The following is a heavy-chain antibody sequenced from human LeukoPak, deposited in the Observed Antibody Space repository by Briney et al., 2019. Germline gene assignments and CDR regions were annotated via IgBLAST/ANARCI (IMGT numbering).Heavy chain of an antibody. Sequence: PSETLSLTCTVSGGSISSYYWSWIRQHPGKGLEWIGYIYYSGSTNYNPSLKSRVTISVDTSKNQFSLKLSSVTAADTAVYYCARHMYSSSWSAAVWGQGTTVTVSS. CDR1: GGSISSYY. D-gene: IGHD6-13*01. CDR2: IYYSGST. V-gene: IGHV4-59*08. J-gene: IGHJ6*02. CDR3: ARHMYSSSWSAAV.